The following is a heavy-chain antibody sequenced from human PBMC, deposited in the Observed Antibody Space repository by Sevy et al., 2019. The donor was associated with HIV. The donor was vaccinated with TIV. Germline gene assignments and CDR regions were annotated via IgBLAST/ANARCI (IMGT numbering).Heavy chain of an antibody. CDR3: AKDLVDYYDSSGYYWVATFDY. CDR2: ISGSGGST. V-gene: IGHV3-23*01. CDR1: GFTFSSYA. Sequence: GGSLRLSCAASGFTFSSYAMSWVRQAPGKGLEWVSDISGSGGSTYYADSVKGRFTISRDNSKNTLYLQMNSLRAEDTAVYYCAKDLVDYYDSSGYYWVATFDYWGQGTLVTVSS. D-gene: IGHD3-22*01. J-gene: IGHJ4*02.